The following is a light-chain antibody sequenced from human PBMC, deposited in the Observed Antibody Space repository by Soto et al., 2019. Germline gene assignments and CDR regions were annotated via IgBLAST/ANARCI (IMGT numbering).Light chain of an antibody. Sequence: NVLAQSPATLSLSPGERATLSCRASQRVSGNFLAWYQQKIGQAPRLLISSSSTRAPGTPDRFSGSGSGTDFTLTIGRLEPEDVAVYYCQQYATLPMTFGQGTRVEIK. J-gene: IGKJ1*01. CDR2: SSS. CDR1: QRVSGNF. V-gene: IGKV3-20*01. CDR3: QQYATLPMT.